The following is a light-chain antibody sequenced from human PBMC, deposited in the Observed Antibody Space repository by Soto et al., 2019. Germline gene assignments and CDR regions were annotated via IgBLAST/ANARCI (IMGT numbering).Light chain of an antibody. CDR3: CSYAGTSTFDV. Sequence: QSALTQPASVSGSPGQSITISCTGTSSDIGSHNLVSWYQEHPDKAPKLMIYEVTKRPSGVSNRFSGSKSGNTASLTISGLQAEDEADYYCCSYAGTSTFDVFGTGTKLTVL. CDR1: SSDIGSHNL. J-gene: IGLJ1*01. V-gene: IGLV2-23*02. CDR2: EVT.